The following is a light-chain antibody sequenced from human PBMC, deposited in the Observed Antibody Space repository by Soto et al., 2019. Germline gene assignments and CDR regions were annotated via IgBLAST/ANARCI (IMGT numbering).Light chain of an antibody. V-gene: IGLV2-14*03. CDR1: SSDIGRYNY. J-gene: IGLJ2*01. CDR3: SSSTPDSPI. CDR2: DVS. Sequence: QSALTQPPSVSGSPGQSVTISCSGSSSDIGRYNYISWYQRHPGKAPKVIMFDVSSRPSGVSARFSGSKSGNTASLTISELQVEDEADYFCSSSTPDSPIFGGGTKLTVL.